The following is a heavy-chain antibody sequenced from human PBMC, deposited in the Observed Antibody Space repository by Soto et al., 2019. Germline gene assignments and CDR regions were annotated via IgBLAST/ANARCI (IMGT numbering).Heavy chain of an antibody. V-gene: IGHV3-23*01. CDR2: ISGSGGST. CDR3: AKDAPDYYDSSGYPVFAFDI. Sequence: GGSLRLSCAASGFTFSSYAMSWVRQAPGKGLEWVSAISGSGGSTYYADSVKGRFTISRENSKNTLYLQMNSLRAEDTAVYYCAKDAPDYYDSSGYPVFAFDIWGQGTMVTVSS. J-gene: IGHJ3*02. D-gene: IGHD3-22*01. CDR1: GFTFSSYA.